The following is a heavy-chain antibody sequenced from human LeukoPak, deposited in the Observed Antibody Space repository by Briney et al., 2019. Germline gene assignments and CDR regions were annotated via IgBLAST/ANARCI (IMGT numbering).Heavy chain of an antibody. D-gene: IGHD3-10*01. CDR2: INHSGST. CDR1: GGSFSGYY. Sequence: SETLSLTCAVYGGSFSGYYWSWIRQPPGKGPEWIGEINHSGSTNYNPSLKSRVTISVDKSKNQFSLKLSSVTAADTAVYYCARANYSLVGETFDYWGQGTLVTVSS. J-gene: IGHJ4*02. V-gene: IGHV4-34*01. CDR3: ARANYSLVGETFDY.